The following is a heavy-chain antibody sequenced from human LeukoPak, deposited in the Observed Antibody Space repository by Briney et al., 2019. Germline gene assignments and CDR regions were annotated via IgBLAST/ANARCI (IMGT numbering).Heavy chain of an antibody. CDR2: IYHSGST. V-gene: IGHV4-30-2*01. CDR1: GGSISSGGYS. CDR3: ARDRGIAVAGTGWFDP. Sequence: SETLSVTCAVSGGSISSGGYSWSWIRQPPGKGLEWIGYIYHSGSTYYNPSLKSRVTISVDRSKNQFSLKLSSVTAADTAVYYCARDRGIAVAGTGWFDPWGQGTLVTVSS. D-gene: IGHD6-19*01. J-gene: IGHJ5*02.